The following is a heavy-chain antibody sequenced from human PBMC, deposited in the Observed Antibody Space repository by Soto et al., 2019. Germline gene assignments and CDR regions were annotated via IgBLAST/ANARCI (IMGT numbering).Heavy chain of an antibody. Sequence: QVQLVQSGAEVKKPRASVKVSCKASGYTFTSYAMHWVRQAPGQRLEWMGWINAGNGNTKYSQKFQGRVTITRDTSASTAYMELSSLRSEDTAVYYCARDSSYSKSEYYFDYWGQGTLVTVSS. CDR3: ARDSSYSKSEYYFDY. CDR2: INAGNGNT. CDR1: GYTFTSYA. J-gene: IGHJ4*02. V-gene: IGHV1-3*01. D-gene: IGHD3-22*01.